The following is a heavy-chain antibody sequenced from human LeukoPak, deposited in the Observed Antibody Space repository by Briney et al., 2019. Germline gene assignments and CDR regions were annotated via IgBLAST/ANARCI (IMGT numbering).Heavy chain of an antibody. CDR3: ARGHGYTYGNAGIDY. V-gene: IGHV4-59*08. D-gene: IGHD5-18*01. Sequence: SERLSLTCTVSGGSSSSSYWSWTRQPPGKGLEWIGYIHNTGSTNYNPSLKNDGSITVDMSKNQFSLNLTSLTAAATAVYYCARGHGYTYGNAGIDYWGQGTLVTVAS. CDR1: GGSSSSSY. J-gene: IGHJ4*02. CDR2: IHNTGST.